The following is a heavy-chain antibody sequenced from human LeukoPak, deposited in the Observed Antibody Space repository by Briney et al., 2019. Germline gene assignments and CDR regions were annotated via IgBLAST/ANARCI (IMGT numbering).Heavy chain of an antibody. Sequence: GGSLRLSCAASGFTFSSYGMHWVRQAAGKGLEWVAFIRYDGSNKYYADSVKGRFTISRDNSKNTLYLQINSLRAEDTAVYYCAKDRRLIVATSIYYYMDVWGKGTTVTVSS. CDR3: AKDRRLIVATSIYYYMDV. V-gene: IGHV3-30*02. D-gene: IGHD5-12*01. J-gene: IGHJ6*03. CDR2: IRYDGSNK. CDR1: GFTFSSYG.